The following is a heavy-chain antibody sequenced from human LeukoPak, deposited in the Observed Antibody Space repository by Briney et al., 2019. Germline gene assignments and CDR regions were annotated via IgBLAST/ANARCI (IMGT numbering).Heavy chain of an antibody. V-gene: IGHV3-53*01. CDR3: ARRPAAKYYYYGMDV. CDR2: IYSGGST. CDR1: GFTFRTYA. Sequence: GGSLRLSCAASGFTFRTYAMGWVRQAPGKGLEWVSVIYSGGSTYYADSVKGRFTISRDNSKNTLYLQMNSLRAEDTAVYYCARRPAAKYYYYGMDVWGQGTTVTVSS. D-gene: IGHD2-2*01. J-gene: IGHJ6*02.